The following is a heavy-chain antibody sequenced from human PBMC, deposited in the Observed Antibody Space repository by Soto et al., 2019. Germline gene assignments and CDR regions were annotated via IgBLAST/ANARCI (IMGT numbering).Heavy chain of an antibody. V-gene: IGHV2-5*02. CDR3: THMRSYYGSGRHAFDI. CDR2: IYWDDDR. Sequence: QITLKESGPTLVKPTQTLTLTCTFSGFSLSTSGVAVGWIRQPPGKALEWLALIYWDDDRRYSSFLKSRLTITKDPSKNQMVLTMTNMDPVDTATYYCTHMRSYYGSGRHAFDIWGQGTMVTVSS. CDR1: GFSLSTSGVA. J-gene: IGHJ3*02. D-gene: IGHD3-10*01.